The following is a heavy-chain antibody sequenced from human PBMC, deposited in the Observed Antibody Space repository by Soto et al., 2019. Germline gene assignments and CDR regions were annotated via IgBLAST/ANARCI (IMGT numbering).Heavy chain of an antibody. J-gene: IGHJ4*02. CDR1: GFTFRSYG. Sequence: QVQLVESGGGVVQPGRSLRLSCAASGFTFRSYGMHWVRQAPGKGLEWLALISYDGSNKYYADSVKGRFTISRDNSKNTLYLQMNSLRAEDTAVYYCAKDRNIVVVVAPLDYWGQGTLVTVSS. V-gene: IGHV3-30*18. CDR3: AKDRNIVVVVAPLDY. CDR2: ISYDGSNK. D-gene: IGHD2-15*01.